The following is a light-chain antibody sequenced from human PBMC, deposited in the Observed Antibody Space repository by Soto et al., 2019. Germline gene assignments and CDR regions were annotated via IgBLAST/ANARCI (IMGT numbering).Light chain of an antibody. J-gene: IGKJ2*01. CDR3: QQYRNSLYT. CDR1: QSVSSSY. CDR2: GAS. Sequence: EIVLTQSPGTLSLSPGERATLSCRASQSVSSSYLAWYQQKPGQAPRLIIYGASSRATGIPDRFSGSGSGTDFTLTISRLEPEDFAVYYCQQYRNSLYTFGQGTKLEIK. V-gene: IGKV3-20*01.